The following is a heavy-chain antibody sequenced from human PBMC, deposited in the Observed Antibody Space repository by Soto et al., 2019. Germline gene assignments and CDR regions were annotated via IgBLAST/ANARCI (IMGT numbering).Heavy chain of an antibody. V-gene: IGHV1-69*04. D-gene: IGHD3-22*01. CDR3: AREVSNYYDSSGYLDY. CDR2: IIPILGIA. J-gene: IGHJ4*02. CDR1: GGTFSSYT. Sequence: ASVKVSCKASGGTFSSYTISWVRQAPGQGLEWMGRIIPILGIANYAQKFQGRVTITADKSTSTAYMELSSLRSEDTAVYYCAREVSNYYDSSGYLDYWGQGTLVTVSS.